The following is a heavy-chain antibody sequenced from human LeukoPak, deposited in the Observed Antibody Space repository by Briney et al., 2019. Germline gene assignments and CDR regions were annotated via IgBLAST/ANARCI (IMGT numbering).Heavy chain of an antibody. CDR3: ARELPREVTLDY. Sequence: PGGSLRLSCAVSGFTFISYGMQWVRQAPGKGLAWVSRINTDGSSTAYADSVKGRFTISRDNAKNTLYLQMNSLRAGDTAVYYCARELPREVTLDYWGQGTLVTVSS. CDR2: INTDGSST. D-gene: IGHD2-21*02. V-gene: IGHV3-74*01. J-gene: IGHJ4*01. CDR1: GFTFISYG.